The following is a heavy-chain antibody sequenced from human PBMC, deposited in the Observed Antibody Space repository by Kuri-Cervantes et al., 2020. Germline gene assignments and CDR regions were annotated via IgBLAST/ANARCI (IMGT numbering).Heavy chain of an antibody. CDR1: GFTFSSSG. V-gene: IGHV3-30*03. CDR2: ISYDGSNK. Sequence: GGSLRLSFAASGFTFSSSGMHWVRQAPGKGLEWVAVISYDGSNKYYADSLKGRFTISRDNSKNTLYLQMNSLRAEDTAVYYCARVWGWGFGYFDYWGQGTLVTVSS. J-gene: IGHJ4*02. CDR3: ARVWGWGFGYFDY. D-gene: IGHD3-10*01.